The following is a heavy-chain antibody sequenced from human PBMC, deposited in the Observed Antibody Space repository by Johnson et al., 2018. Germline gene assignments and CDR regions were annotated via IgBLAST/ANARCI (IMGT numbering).Heavy chain of an antibody. CDR1: GFTFSSFA. V-gene: IGHV3-30*04. Sequence: QVQLQESGGGVVQPGRSLRLSCAASGFTFSSFAMHWVRHTTGKGLEWVALISYDGTDKYSADSVKGRFTISRDNSKDTLYLQRNSLRVEDTAVLYCAGGLRYYGSGGYSQSFYYMDVWGKGTTVTVSS. CDR2: ISYDGTDK. CDR3: AGGLRYYGSGGYSQSFYYMDV. D-gene: IGHD3-10*01. J-gene: IGHJ6*03.